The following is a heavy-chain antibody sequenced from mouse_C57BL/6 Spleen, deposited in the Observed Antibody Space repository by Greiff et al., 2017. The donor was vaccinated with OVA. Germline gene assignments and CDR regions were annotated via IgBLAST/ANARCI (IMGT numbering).Heavy chain of an antibody. CDR3: ARCYGNAFAY. J-gene: IGHJ3*01. Sequence: VQLQQPGAELVKPGASVKLSCKASGYTFTSYWMQWVKQRPGQGLEWIGEIDPSDSYTNYNQKFKGKATLTVDTSSSTAYMQLSSLTSEDSAVYYCARCYGNAFAYWGQGTLVTVSA. D-gene: IGHD2-1*01. V-gene: IGHV1-50*01. CDR1: GYTFTSYW. CDR2: IDPSDSYT.